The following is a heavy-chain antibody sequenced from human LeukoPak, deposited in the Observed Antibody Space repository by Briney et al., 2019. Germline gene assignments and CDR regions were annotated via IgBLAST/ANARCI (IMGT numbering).Heavy chain of an antibody. V-gene: IGHV4-39*07. CDR1: GGSINTNSYY. CDR2: IYSSGST. J-gene: IGHJ4*02. Sequence: PSESLSLTCTVSGGSINTNSYYWGWIRQPPGKGLEWIGSIYSSGSTYYNPSLKSRVTISVDTSKNQFSLKLSSVTAADTAVYYCARLSLKVLEWSPTKGKETHYFDSWGQGTLVTVSS. D-gene: IGHD3-3*01. CDR3: ARLSLKVLEWSPTKGKETHYFDS.